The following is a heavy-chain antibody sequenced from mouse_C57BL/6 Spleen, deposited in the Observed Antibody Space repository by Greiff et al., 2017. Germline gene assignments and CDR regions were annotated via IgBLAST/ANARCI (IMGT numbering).Heavy chain of an antibody. CDR3: ARVYYGYFDV. D-gene: IGHD2-1*01. CDR1: GYTFTSYW. Sequence: VQLQQSGAELAKPGASVKLSCKASGYTFTSYWMHWVKQRPGKGLEWIGYISPSSGYTKYNQKFKDKATLTADKSSSTAYKQLSSLTYEDSAVYCCARVYYGYFDVWGTGTTVTVSS. V-gene: IGHV1-7*01. CDR2: ISPSSGYT. J-gene: IGHJ1*03.